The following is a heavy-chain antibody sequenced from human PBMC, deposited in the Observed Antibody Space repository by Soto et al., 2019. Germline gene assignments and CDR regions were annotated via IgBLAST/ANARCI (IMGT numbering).Heavy chain of an antibody. D-gene: IGHD6-13*01. V-gene: IGHV3-11*01. CDR3: AREGRIAAAGIIDY. CDR1: GFTFSYYF. Sequence: GGSLRRSCRASGFTFSYYFMSWSRQAPGKGLEWVSYISSSGSTIYYADSVKGRFTISRDNAKNSLYLQMNSLRAEDTAVYYCAREGRIAAAGIIDYWGQGTLVTVSS. CDR2: ISSSGSTI. J-gene: IGHJ4*02.